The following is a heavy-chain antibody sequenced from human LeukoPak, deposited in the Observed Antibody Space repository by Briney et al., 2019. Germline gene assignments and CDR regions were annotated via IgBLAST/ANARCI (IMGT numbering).Heavy chain of an antibody. Sequence: SETLSLTCTVSRGSISSYYWNWIRQSPGKGLEWIGYIDNTAKITTNPSLRSRVTMSVDTSKNQFSLKLSSVTAADTAVYYCARDQGYYDSSGYYTPFDYWGQGTLVTVSS. V-gene: IGHV4-59*12. CDR1: RGSISSYY. J-gene: IGHJ4*02. D-gene: IGHD3-22*01. CDR2: IDNTAKI. CDR3: ARDQGYYDSSGYYTPFDY.